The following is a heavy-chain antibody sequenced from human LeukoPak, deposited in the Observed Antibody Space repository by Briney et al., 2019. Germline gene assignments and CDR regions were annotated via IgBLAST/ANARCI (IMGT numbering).Heavy chain of an antibody. CDR3: ARETGYCSSTSCRPYYYYMDV. D-gene: IGHD2-2*01. V-gene: IGHV3-33*01. CDR1: ALTFSTIG. Sequence: GGSLRLSWAPPALTFSTIGMPWVRQVQGKGLEWVAVIWNEGVNKYYADSVKGRFTISRDNSKNTLYLQMNSLRAEDTAVYYCARETGYCSSTSCRPYYYYMDVWGKGTTVTVSS. J-gene: IGHJ6*03. CDR2: IWNEGVNK.